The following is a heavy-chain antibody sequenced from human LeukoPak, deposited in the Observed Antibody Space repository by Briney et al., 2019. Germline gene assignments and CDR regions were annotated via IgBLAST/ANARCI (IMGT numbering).Heavy chain of an antibody. CDR1: GFTFSSHG. D-gene: IGHD6-13*01. CDR3: AKAYTGSSWKTRGY. J-gene: IGHJ4*02. CDR2: IRYDGSNK. Sequence: GGSLRLSCAASGFTFSSHGMHWVRQAPGKGLEWVAFIRYDGSNKYYADSVKGRFTISRDNSKNTLYLQMNSLRAEDTAVYYCAKAYTGSSWKTRGYWGQGTLVTVSS. V-gene: IGHV3-30*02.